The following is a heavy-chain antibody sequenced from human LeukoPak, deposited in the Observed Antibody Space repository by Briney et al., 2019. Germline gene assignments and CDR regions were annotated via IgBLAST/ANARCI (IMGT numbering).Heavy chain of an antibody. CDR2: IYYSGST. V-gene: IGHV4-39*07. Sequence: SETLSLTCTVSGGSISSSSYYWGWIRQPPGKGLEWIGSIYYSGSTYYNPSLKSRVTISVDTSKNQFSLKLSSVTAADTAVYYCARDRSSSPTEYYYMDVWGKGTTVTVSS. CDR1: GGSISSSSYY. D-gene: IGHD6-13*01. CDR3: ARDRSSSPTEYYYMDV. J-gene: IGHJ6*03.